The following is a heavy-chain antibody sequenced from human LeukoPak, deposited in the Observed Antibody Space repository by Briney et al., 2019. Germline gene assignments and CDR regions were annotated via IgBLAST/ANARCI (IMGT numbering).Heavy chain of an antibody. V-gene: IGHV4-59*08. D-gene: IGHD3-3*01. CDR2: IYYSGST. J-gene: IGHJ5*02. CDR3: ARLLGGYYDFWSGYPTNNWFDP. Sequence: SETLSLTCTVSGGSISSYYWSWIRQPPGKGLEWIGYIYYSGSTNYNPSLKSRVTISVDTSKNQFSLKLSSVTAADTAVYYCARLLGGYYDFWSGYPTNNWFDPWGQGTLVTVSS. CDR1: GGSISSYY.